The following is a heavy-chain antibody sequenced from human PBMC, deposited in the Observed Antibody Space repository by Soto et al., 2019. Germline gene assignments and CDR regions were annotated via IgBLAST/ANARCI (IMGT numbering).Heavy chain of an antibody. Sequence: HPGGSLRLSCTASGFTFGDYAMSWVRQAPGKGLEWVGFIRSKAYGWTTEYAASVKGRFTISRDDSKSIAYLQMNSLKTEDTAVYYCTRDRFNVRYFDWLSYWGQGTLVTVSS. V-gene: IGHV3-49*04. CDR2: IRSKAYGWTT. J-gene: IGHJ4*02. CDR3: TRDRFNVRYFDWLSY. D-gene: IGHD3-9*01. CDR1: GFTFGDYA.